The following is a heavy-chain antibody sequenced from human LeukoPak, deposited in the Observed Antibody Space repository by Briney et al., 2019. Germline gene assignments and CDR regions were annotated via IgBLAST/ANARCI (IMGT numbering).Heavy chain of an antibody. CDR2: FNSDGSRS. V-gene: IGHV3-74*01. CDR3: ARGQMIDY. D-gene: IGHD5-24*01. CDR1: GFTFSIYW. Sequence: GVSLRLSCAASGFTFSIYWMNWVPQAPGKGRVWVSHFNSDGSRSNYADSVKGRFTISRDNAKNTLYMQMNSLRAEDTAVYFCARGQMIDYWGQGTLVTVSS. J-gene: IGHJ4*02.